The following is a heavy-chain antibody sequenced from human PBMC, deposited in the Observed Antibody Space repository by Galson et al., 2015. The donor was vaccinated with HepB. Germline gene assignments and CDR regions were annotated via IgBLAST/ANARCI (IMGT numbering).Heavy chain of an antibody. J-gene: IGHJ3*02. Sequence: SLRLSCAASEFTLSNYYMTWIRQAPGGGLEWVLYIGTSAFTIYYADSVRGRFTISRDNAENTLYLQMNSLRAEDTALYYCARDLSGSDDAFDIWGQGTMVTVSS. CDR3: ARDLSGSDDAFDI. CDR1: EFTLSNYY. CDR2: IGTSAFTI. D-gene: IGHD5-12*01. V-gene: IGHV3-11*01.